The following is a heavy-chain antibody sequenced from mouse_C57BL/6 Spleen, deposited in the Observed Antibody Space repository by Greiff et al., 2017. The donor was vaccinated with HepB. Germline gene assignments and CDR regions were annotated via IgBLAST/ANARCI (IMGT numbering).Heavy chain of an antibody. V-gene: IGHV1-15*01. J-gene: IGHJ3*01. D-gene: IGHD1-1*01. Sequence: VQLQQSGAELVRPGASVTLSCKASGYTFTDYEMHWVKQTPVHGLEWIGAIDPETGGTAYNQKFKGKAILTADKSSSTAYMELRSLTSEDSAVYYCTRVPYYYGSSDGFAYWGQGTLVTVSA. CDR1: GYTFTDYE. CDR3: TRVPYYYGSSDGFAY. CDR2: IDPETGGT.